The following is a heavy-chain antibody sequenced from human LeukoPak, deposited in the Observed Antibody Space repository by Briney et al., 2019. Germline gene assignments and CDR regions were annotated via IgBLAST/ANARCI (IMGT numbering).Heavy chain of an antibody. CDR2: INHSGST. V-gene: IGHV4-34*01. J-gene: IGHJ4*02. Sequence: SETLSLTCAVYGGSFSGYYWSWIRQPPGQGLEWIGEINHSGSTNYNPSLKSRVTISVDTSKNQFSLKLSSVTAADTAVYYCASFYCSGGSCYSDYWGQGTLVTVSS. CDR3: ASFYCSGGSCYSDY. D-gene: IGHD2-15*01. CDR1: GGSFSGYY.